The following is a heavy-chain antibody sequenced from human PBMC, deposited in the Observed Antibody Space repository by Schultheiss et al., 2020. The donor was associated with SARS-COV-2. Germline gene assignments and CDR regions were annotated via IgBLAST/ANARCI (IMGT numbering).Heavy chain of an antibody. J-gene: IGHJ4*02. CDR1: GYSISSGYY. CDR2: IYHSGST. D-gene: IGHD6-6*01. CDR3: ARARYSSSSRLDY. Sequence: SETLSLTCAVSGYSISSGYYWGWIRQPPGKGLEWIGSIYHSGSTYYNPSLKSRVTMSVDTSKNQFSLKLSSVTAADTAVYYCARARYSSSSRLDYWGQGTLVTVSS. V-gene: IGHV4-38-2*01.